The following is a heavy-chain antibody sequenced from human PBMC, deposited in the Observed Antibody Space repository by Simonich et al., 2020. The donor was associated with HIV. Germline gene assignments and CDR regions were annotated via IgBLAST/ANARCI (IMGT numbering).Heavy chain of an antibody. CDR2: IKLDGSDK. V-gene: IGHV3-7*01. Sequence: EVQLVVSGGGLVQPGGSLRLSCVASGFTFSRYWMSWVRQAPGKGLEWVANIKLDGSDKYYVDSVKGRFTISTDNAKNSLYLQMNSLRAEDTAVYYCTRDTYYYDTTGPFPWGQGTLVTVSS. J-gene: IGHJ5*02. D-gene: IGHD3-22*01. CDR3: TRDTYYYDTTGPFP. CDR1: GFTFSRYW.